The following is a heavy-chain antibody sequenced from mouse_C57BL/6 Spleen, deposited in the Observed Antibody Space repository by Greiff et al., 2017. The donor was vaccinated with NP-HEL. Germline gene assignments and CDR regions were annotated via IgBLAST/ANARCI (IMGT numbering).Heavy chain of an antibody. D-gene: IGHD1-1*01. Sequence: EVKLLESEGGLVQPGSSMKLSCTASGFTFSDYYMAWVRQVPEKGLEWVANINSDGSSTYYLDSLKSRFIISRDNAKNILYMQMSCLKSEDTATYYCAREGYGSSHLDYWGKGTTLTVSS. CDR1: GFTFSDYY. V-gene: IGHV5-16*01. CDR2: INSDGSST. CDR3: AREGYGSSHLDY. J-gene: IGHJ2*01.